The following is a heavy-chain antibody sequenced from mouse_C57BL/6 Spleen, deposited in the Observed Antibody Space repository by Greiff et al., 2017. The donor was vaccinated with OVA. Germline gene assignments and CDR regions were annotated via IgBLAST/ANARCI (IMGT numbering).Heavy chain of an antibody. J-gene: IGHJ2*01. CDR2: ISNGGGST. D-gene: IGHD2-4*01. V-gene: IGHV5-12*01. CDR3: ARQGDYDLFDY. Sequence: EVKVEESGGGLVQPGGSLKLSCAASGFTFSDYYMYWVRQTPEKRLEWVAYISNGGGSTYYPDTVKGRFTISRDNAKNTLYLQMSRLKSEDTAMYYCARQGDYDLFDYWGQGTTLTVSS. CDR1: GFTFSDYY.